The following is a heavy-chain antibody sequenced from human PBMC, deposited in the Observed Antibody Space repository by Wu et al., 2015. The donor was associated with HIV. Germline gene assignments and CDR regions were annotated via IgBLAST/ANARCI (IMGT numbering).Heavy chain of an antibody. D-gene: IGHD5-12*01. CDR1: GYTFTGYY. CDR3: ATAKYSSHLDY. Sequence: QVQLVQSGAEVKKPGASVKVSCKASGYTFTGYYMHWVRQAPGQGLEWMGWINPNSGGTNYAQKFQDRVTMTTDTSISTTYMELTRLTSDDTAMYYCATAKYSSHLDYWGQGTLVHCLL. J-gene: IGHJ4*02. CDR2: INPNSGGT. V-gene: IGHV1-2*02.